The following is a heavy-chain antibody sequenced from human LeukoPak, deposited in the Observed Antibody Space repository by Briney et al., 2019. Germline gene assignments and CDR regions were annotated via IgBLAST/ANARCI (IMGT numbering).Heavy chain of an antibody. CDR1: GYTFTGYF. D-gene: IGHD3-22*01. V-gene: IGHV1-2*02. CDR2: INPNSGGT. Sequence: ASVKVSCKTSGYTFTGYFIHWVRQAPGQGLEWMGWINPNSGGTNYAQKFQGRVTMTRDTSISTAYMELTRLRSDDTAVYYCARDERYDSSGYPFDYWGQGTLVTVSS. CDR3: ARDERYDSSGYPFDY. J-gene: IGHJ4*02.